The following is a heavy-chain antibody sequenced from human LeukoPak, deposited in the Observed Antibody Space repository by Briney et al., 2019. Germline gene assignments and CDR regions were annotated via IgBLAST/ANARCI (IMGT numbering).Heavy chain of an antibody. J-gene: IGHJ4*02. D-gene: IGHD3-22*01. CDR3: AREKDYYDSSRHLDY. V-gene: IGHV4-39*02. CDR2: MYYSGSS. Sequence: SETLSLTCNVSGGSISSRSYYWGWIRQPPGEGLEWIGSMYYSGSSYYNPPLKSRVTISVDTSKNQFSLKLSSVTAADTAVYYCAREKDYYDSSRHLDYWGQGTLVTVSS. CDR1: GGSISSRSYY.